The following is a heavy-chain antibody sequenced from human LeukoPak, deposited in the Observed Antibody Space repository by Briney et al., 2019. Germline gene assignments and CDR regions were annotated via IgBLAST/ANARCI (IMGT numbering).Heavy chain of an antibody. V-gene: IGHV4-34*01. CDR2: INHSGGT. Sequence: SETLSLTCAVYGGSFSGYYWSWIRQPPGKGLEWIGEINHSGGTNYNPSLKSRVTISVDTSKNQFSLMLSSVTAADTAVYYCARVYFYFDYWGQGTLVTVSS. J-gene: IGHJ4*02. CDR3: ARVYFYFDY. CDR1: GGSFSGYY. D-gene: IGHD3-9*01.